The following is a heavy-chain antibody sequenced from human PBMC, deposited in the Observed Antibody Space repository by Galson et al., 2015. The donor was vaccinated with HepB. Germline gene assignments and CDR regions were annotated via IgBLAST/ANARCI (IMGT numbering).Heavy chain of an antibody. V-gene: IGHV1-69*13. CDR3: ARGADYYGTVSPHYYYGMDV. CDR2: IIPIFGRA. CDR1: GGTFSTYV. Sequence: SVKVSCKASGGTFSTYVFSWVRQAPGQGLEWMGGIIPIFGRADYAQTFQGRVTITAEESTNIVYRKLRSLGSGDTAVYYCARGADYYGTVSPHYYYGMDVWGQGTTVIVSS. D-gene: IGHD3-10*01. J-gene: IGHJ6*02.